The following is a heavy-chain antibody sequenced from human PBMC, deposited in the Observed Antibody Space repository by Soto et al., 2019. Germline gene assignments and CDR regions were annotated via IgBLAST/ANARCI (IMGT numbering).Heavy chain of an antibody. D-gene: IGHD7-27*01. Sequence: EVQLLESGGGLVQPGGSLRLSCEGSGFTFINYAMNWVRQASVKGLEWVTAVSGGGDAAFYEDSVKGRFTICRDNSKNTVTLKISSLGVDDTAVYYCVRKVLGTTTLPTYSYFDLWGRGTLVTVSS. CDR3: VRKVLGTTTLPTYSYFDL. J-gene: IGHJ2*01. V-gene: IGHV3-23*01. CDR1: GFTFINYA. CDR2: VSGGGDAA.